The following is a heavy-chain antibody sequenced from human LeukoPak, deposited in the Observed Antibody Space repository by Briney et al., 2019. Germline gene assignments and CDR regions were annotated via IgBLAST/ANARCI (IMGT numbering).Heavy chain of an antibody. CDR3: ARGEDNADEYLREDY. CDR1: GFTFSAYG. V-gene: IGHV3-30*02. CDR2: VRFDGSDK. D-gene: IGHD3-16*01. Sequence: PGGSLRLSCVASGFTFSAYGFHWVRQAPGKGLEWVAFVRFDGSDKYYADSVKGRFTISRDNSKNTLYLQMNSLRAEDTAAYYCARGEDNADEYLREDYWGQGILVTVSS. J-gene: IGHJ4*02.